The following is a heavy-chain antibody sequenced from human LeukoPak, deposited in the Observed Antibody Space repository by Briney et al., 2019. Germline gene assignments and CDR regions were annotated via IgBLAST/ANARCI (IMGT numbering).Heavy chain of an antibody. V-gene: IGHV3-23*01. J-gene: IGHJ3*02. CDR3: ARGSDWNAFDS. CDR2: ISGSGGST. D-gene: IGHD3/OR15-3a*01. Sequence: GGSLRLSCAASGFTFSSYAMSWVRQAPGKGLEWVSAISGSGGSTYYADSVKGRFTISRDNSKNTLYLQMNSLRVEDTALYYCARGSDWNAFDSWGQGTVVTVSS. CDR1: GFTFSSYA.